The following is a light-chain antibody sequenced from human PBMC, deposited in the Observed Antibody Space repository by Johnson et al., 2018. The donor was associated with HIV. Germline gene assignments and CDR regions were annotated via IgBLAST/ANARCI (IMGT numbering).Light chain of an antibody. CDR1: YSNIGNNY. Sequence: HSVLTQPPSVSAAPGQKVTISCSGSYSNIGNNYVSWYQQVPGAAPKLLIYKNDKRPSGIPDRFSGSKSGTSATLSITGLHTGDEADYYCGIWQTSLSTGGVFGTGTKVTVL. J-gene: IGLJ1*01. CDR2: KND. V-gene: IGLV1-51*02. CDR3: GIWQTSLSTGGV.